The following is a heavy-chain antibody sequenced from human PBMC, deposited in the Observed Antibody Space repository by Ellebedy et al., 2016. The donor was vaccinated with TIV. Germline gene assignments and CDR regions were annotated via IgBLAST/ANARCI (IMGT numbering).Heavy chain of an antibody. J-gene: IGHJ4*02. Sequence: PGGSLRLSCAASGFTLSDYSMSWVRQAPGKGLEWVSYISSTSSTIYYADSVRARFAISRDNAGGSLWLQMTSLRAEDTALYYCAREFDIGQPSAFDYWGQGILVTVSS. CDR2: ISSTSSTI. V-gene: IGHV3-48*04. D-gene: IGHD2-15*01. CDR3: AREFDIGQPSAFDY. CDR1: GFTLSDYS.